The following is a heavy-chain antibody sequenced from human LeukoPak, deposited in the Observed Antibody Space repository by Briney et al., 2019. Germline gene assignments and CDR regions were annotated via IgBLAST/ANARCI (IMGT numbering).Heavy chain of an antibody. J-gene: IGHJ4*02. D-gene: IGHD2-15*01. CDR3: ARIYCSGGSCYSFFDY. CDR2: IYYSGRT. Sequence: SETPSLTCTVSDGSISSYYWSWIRQPPGKGLECIGYIYYSGRTNYNPSLKSRVTISLDTSKNQFSLKLSSVTAADTAVYYCARIYCSGGSCYSFFDYWGQGTLVTVSS. CDR1: DGSISSYY. V-gene: IGHV4-59*01.